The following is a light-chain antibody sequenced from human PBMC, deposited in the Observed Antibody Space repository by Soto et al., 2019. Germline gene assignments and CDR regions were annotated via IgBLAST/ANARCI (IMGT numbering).Light chain of an antibody. CDR2: ENS. J-gene: IGLJ1*01. CDR3: SSKSPDF. V-gene: IGLV2-14*01. CDR1: SSGIRDYNY. Sequence: QSALTQPASVSGSPGQSITISCTGTSSGIRDYNYVSWYQQLPGNAPKLIMYENSNRPSGISNRFSGSKSGNTASLTISGLHAEDGADYDCSSKSPDFFGTGTKLTVL.